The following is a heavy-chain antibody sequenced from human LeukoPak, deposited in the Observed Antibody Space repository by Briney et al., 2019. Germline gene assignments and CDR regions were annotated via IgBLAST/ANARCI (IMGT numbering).Heavy chain of an antibody. CDR1: GGSISSGDYY. CDR2: IHYSGST. V-gene: IGHV4-31*03. CDR3: ARVIGYDQLDY. Sequence: PSQTLSLTCSVSGGSISSGDYYWSWIRQHPGKGLEWIAYIHYSGSTYYNPSLKSRVSISVSTSKNRFSLQLSSVTAADTAVYYCARVIGYDQLDYWGQGTLVTVSS. J-gene: IGHJ4*02. D-gene: IGHD5-12*01.